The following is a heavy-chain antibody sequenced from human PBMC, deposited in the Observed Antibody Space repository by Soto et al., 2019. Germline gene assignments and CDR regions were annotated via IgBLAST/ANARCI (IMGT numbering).Heavy chain of an antibody. Sequence: SETLSLTCTVSGGSISSYYWSWIRQPPGKGLEWIGYIYYSGSTNYNPSLKSRVTISVDTSKNQFSLKLSSVTAADTAVYYCAREEWLGRGYGMDVWAQGTTVTVSS. V-gene: IGHV4-59*01. CDR3: AREEWLGRGYGMDV. J-gene: IGHJ6*02. CDR2: IYYSGST. D-gene: IGHD5-12*01. CDR1: GGSISSYY.